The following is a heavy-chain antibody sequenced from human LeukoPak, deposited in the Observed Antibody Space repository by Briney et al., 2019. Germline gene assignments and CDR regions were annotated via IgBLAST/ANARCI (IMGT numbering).Heavy chain of an antibody. D-gene: IGHD2-2*01. Sequence: MSSETLSLTCTVSGGSISSSGYYWGWIRQPPGKGLEWIGSIYYSGSTYYNPSLKSRVTISVDTSKNHFSLKLTSVTAADTAVYYCARRAVPAANIDYWGQGTLVTVSS. J-gene: IGHJ4*02. CDR1: GGSISSSGYY. V-gene: IGHV4-39*01. CDR2: IYYSGST. CDR3: ARRAVPAANIDY.